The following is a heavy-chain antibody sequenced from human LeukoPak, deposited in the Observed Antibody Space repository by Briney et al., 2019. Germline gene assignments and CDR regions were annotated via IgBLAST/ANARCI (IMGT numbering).Heavy chain of an antibody. V-gene: IGHV3-23*01. D-gene: IGHD5-24*01. Sequence: GGSLRLSCAASGFTFSSYTMSWVRQAPGKGLEWVSAISNNGGYTYYADSVKGRFTISRDNSKNTLYLQMNSLRAEDTAVYYCAKDAEDVYYYYGMDVWGQGTTVTVSS. CDR1: GFTFSSYT. CDR2: ISNNGGYT. J-gene: IGHJ6*02. CDR3: AKDAEDVYYYYGMDV.